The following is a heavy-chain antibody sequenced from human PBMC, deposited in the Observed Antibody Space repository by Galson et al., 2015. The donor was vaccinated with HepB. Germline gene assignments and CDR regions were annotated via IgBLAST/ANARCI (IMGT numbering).Heavy chain of an antibody. J-gene: IGHJ6*02. Sequence: SLRLSCAASGFTFSSYAMSWVRQAPGKGLEWVSAISGSGGSTYYADSVKGRFTISRDNSKNTPYLQMNSLRAEDTAVYYCAKVERGWFGELPDYYYGMDVWGQGTTVTVSS. V-gene: IGHV3-23*01. CDR1: GFTFSSYA. CDR3: AKVERGWFGELPDYYYGMDV. D-gene: IGHD3-10*01. CDR2: ISGSGGST.